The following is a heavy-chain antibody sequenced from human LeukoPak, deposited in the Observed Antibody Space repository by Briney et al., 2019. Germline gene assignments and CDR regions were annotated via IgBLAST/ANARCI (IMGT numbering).Heavy chain of an antibody. D-gene: IGHD6-6*01. CDR2: IKEDGSEK. Sequence: GGSLRLSCAASGFTFSNYWASWVRQAPGKGLEWVANIKEDGSEKYYVDSVKGRFTISRDNAKKSLYLQMNSLRAEDTAVYYCAAGRIVYSSPSYFDYWGQGTLVTVSS. CDR1: GFTFSNYW. J-gene: IGHJ4*02. CDR3: AAGRIVYSSPSYFDY. V-gene: IGHV3-7*03.